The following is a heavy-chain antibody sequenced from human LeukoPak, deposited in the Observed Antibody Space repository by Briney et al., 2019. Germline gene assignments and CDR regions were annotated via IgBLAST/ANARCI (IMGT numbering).Heavy chain of an antibody. D-gene: IGHD2-2*01. J-gene: IGHJ6*03. CDR1: GYSISSGYY. V-gene: IGHV4-38-2*01. Sequence: SETLSLTCAVSGYSISSGYYWGWIRQPPGKGLEWIGSIYHSGSTYYNPSLKSRVTISVDTPKNQFSLKLNSVTAADTSLYYCARHVVPAAQSSYMDVWGKGTTVTVSS. CDR3: ARHVVPAAQSSYMDV. CDR2: IYHSGST.